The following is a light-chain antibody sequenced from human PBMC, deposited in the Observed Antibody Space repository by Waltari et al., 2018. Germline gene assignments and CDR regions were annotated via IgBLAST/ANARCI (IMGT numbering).Light chain of an antibody. CDR1: SSDLGRYNL. CDR2: EVS. J-gene: IGLJ2*01. CDR3: CSYVGSRIVV. V-gene: IGLV2-23*02. Sequence: SALTQPASVSGAPGQSITIHCTGTSSDLGRYNLVSWYKQHPGKVHKLMIYEVSKRPSGISIRFSGSKSGNTASLTISGLQAEDEADYSCCSYVGSRIVVFGGGTKMTVL.